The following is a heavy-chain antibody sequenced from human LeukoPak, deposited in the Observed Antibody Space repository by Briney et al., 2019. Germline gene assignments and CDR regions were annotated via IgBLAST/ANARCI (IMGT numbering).Heavy chain of an antibody. CDR1: GRSISSYY. Sequence: SETLSLTCTVSGRSISSYYWSWIRQPPGGGLEWLGYIYYSVSTNYNPSLRARVTISVDTSKNQFSLKLSSVTAADTAVYYCARHGGITKVRGGNYYYMDVWGNGTTVTVSS. D-gene: IGHD3-10*01. CDR2: IYYSVST. J-gene: IGHJ6*03. V-gene: IGHV4-59*08. CDR3: ARHGGITKVRGGNYYYMDV.